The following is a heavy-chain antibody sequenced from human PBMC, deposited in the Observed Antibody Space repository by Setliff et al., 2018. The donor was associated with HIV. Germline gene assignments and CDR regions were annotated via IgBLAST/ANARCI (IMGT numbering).Heavy chain of an antibody. Sequence: PGGSLRLSCAASGFTFRNFWMHWVRQAPGKGLEWVASISPDGNRNHCVGSVKGRFSASRDNAKSSLFLQMDSLRAEDTAVYYCARVLLRTNAVYGVVSNQFDPWGQGTLVTVSS. V-gene: IGHV3-7*03. CDR1: GFTFRNFW. CDR2: ISPDGNRN. J-gene: IGHJ5*02. D-gene: IGHD2-8*01. CDR3: ARVLLRTNAVYGVVSNQFDP.